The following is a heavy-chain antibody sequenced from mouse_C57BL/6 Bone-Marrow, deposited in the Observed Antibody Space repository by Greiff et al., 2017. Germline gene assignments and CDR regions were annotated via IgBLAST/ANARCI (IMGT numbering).Heavy chain of an antibody. V-gene: IGHV5-6*01. CDR2: ISSGGSYT. Sequence: EVKLVESGGDLVKPGGSLKLSCAASGFTFSSYGMSWVRQTPDKRLEWVATISSGGSYTYYPDSVKGRFTISRDNAKNTLYLQMSSLKSEDTAMYYCAREGYDYSYDMDYWGQGTSVTVSS. CDR3: AREGYDYSYDMDY. CDR1: GFTFSSYG. J-gene: IGHJ4*01. D-gene: IGHD2-4*01.